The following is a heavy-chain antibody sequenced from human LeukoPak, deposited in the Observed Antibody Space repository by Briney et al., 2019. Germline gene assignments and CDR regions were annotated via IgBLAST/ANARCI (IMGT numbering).Heavy chain of an antibody. J-gene: IGHJ4*02. V-gene: IGHV1-8*01. Sequence: ASVKVSCKASEYTFTTHDINWVRQATGQGLEWLGWMSPNSGDTGYAQKFQGGVTMTSDSSISTAYMELSSLRSEDTAIYYCVRTPPNWGFDYWGQGTLVTVSS. D-gene: IGHD7-27*01. CDR2: MSPNSGDT. CDR1: EYTFTTHD. CDR3: VRTPPNWGFDY.